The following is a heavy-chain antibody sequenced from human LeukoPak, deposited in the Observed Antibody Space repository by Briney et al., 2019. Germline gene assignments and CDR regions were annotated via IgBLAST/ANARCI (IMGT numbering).Heavy chain of an antibody. V-gene: IGHV4-39*07. CDR1: SGSISSSSYY. J-gene: IGHJ3*02. D-gene: IGHD3-3*01. Sequence: SETLSLTCTVSSGSISSSSYYWGWIRQPPGKGLEWIGSIYYSGSTYYNPSLKSRVTISVDTSKNQFSLKLSSVTAADTAVYYCARDRKGGAYDFWSGPTPFDIWGQGTMVTVSS. CDR2: IYYSGST. CDR3: ARDRKGGAYDFWSGPTPFDI.